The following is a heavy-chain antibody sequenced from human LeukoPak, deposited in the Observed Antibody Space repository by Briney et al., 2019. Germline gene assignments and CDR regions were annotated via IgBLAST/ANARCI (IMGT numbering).Heavy chain of an antibody. V-gene: IGHV3-13*01. J-gene: IGHJ4*02. CDR3: ARALVGTGLDY. CDR1: GFTFSSYD. Sequence: GGSLRLSCAASGFTFSSYDMHWVRQATGKGLEWVSASGTAGDTYYPGSVKGRFTISRENAKNSLYLQMNSLRAGDTAVYYCARALVGTGLDYWGQGTLVTVSS. CDR2: SGTAGDT. D-gene: IGHD3/OR15-3a*01.